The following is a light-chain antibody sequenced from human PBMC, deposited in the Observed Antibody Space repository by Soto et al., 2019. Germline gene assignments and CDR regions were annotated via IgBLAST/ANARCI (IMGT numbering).Light chain of an antibody. CDR2: QDS. CDR1: KLGDKY. CDR3: QAWDSSTAHYV. V-gene: IGLV3-1*01. J-gene: IGLJ6*01. Sequence: SYELTQPPSVSVSPGQTASITCSGDKLGDKYACWYPQKPGQSPVLVIYQDSKRPSGIPERFSGSNSGNTATLTISGTQAMDEADYYCQAWDSSTAHYVFGTGTQLTVL.